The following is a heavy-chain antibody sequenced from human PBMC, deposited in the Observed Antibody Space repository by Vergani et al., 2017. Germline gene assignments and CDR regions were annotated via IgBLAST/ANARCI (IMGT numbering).Heavy chain of an antibody. Sequence: QLLESGGGLIQPGGSLRLSCAASGFTFNSYDMTWVRQAPGKGLEWVSGINNNGGSTYYADSVKGRFTISRDNSKNTLYLQMTDLSAEDTATYYCAKVCGSTSCPYGGGAFDVWGHGTMVTVSS. V-gene: IGHV3-23*01. D-gene: IGHD2-2*01. CDR2: INNNGGST. CDR3: AKVCGSTSCPYGGGAFDV. CDR1: GFTFNSYD. J-gene: IGHJ3*01.